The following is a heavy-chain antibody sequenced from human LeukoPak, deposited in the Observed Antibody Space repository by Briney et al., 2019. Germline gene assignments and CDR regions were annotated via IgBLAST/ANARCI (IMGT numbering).Heavy chain of an antibody. CDR1: GGSISSYY. D-gene: IGHD1-26*01. CDR2: IYTSGST. V-gene: IGHV4-4*07. J-gene: IGHJ4*02. Sequence: SETLSLTCTVSGGSISSYYWSWIRQPAGKGLEWIRRIYTSGSTNYSPSLKSRVTMSVDTSKNQFSLKLSSVTAADTAVFYCARENSGSYREFDYWGQGTLVTVSS. CDR3: ARENSGSYREFDY.